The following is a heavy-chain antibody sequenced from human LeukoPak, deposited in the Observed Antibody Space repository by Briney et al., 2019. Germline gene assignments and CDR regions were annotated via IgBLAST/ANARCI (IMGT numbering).Heavy chain of an antibody. Sequence: GGSLRLSCAASGFTVSSNYMSWVRQAPGKGLERVSAISGSGGSTYYADSVKGRFTISRDNSKNTLYLQMNSLRAEDTAVYYCAKPLAYCGGDCYLGAFDIWGQGTMVTVSS. CDR1: GFTVSSNY. J-gene: IGHJ3*02. CDR2: ISGSGGST. D-gene: IGHD2-21*02. CDR3: AKPLAYCGGDCYLGAFDI. V-gene: IGHV3-23*01.